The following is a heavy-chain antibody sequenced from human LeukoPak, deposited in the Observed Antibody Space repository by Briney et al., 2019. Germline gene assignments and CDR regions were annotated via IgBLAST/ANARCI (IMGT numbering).Heavy chain of an antibody. CDR3: AKAGSIRFDY. J-gene: IGHJ4*02. Sequence: GGSLRLSCAASGFTFTNYAMSWVRQAPGKGLEWVSGLSGSGNDTYYADSVKGRFTISRDNSKNTLWLQMRTLGAGDTAVYYCAKAGSIRFDYWGQGTLVTVSS. CDR1: GFTFTNYA. CDR2: LSGSGNDT. D-gene: IGHD1-26*01. V-gene: IGHV3-23*01.